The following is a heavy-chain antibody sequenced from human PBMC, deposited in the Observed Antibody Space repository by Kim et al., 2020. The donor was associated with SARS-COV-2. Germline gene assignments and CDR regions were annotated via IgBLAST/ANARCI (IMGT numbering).Heavy chain of an antibody. V-gene: IGHV3-11*06. J-gene: IGHJ4*02. CDR3: AKDGVSVRDGSMYSFDY. D-gene: IGHD2-15*01. Sequence: TDRGRIHTSRDKAQNTLYLQMNSLRAEDTAVYYCAKDGVSVRDGSMYSFDYWGQGTLVTVSS.